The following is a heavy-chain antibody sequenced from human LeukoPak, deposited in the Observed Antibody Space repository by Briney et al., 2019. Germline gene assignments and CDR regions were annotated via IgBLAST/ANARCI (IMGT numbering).Heavy chain of an antibody. Sequence: SETLSLTCTVSGGSISSYYWSWIRQPPGKGLECIGYIYYSGSTNYNPSLKSRVTISVETSKNQFSLKLSSVTAADTAVYYCARVTGYMIEDYFDYWGQGTLATVSS. CDR2: IYYSGST. CDR3: ARVTGYMIEDYFDY. D-gene: IGHD3-22*01. CDR1: GGSISSYY. J-gene: IGHJ4*02. V-gene: IGHV4-59*01.